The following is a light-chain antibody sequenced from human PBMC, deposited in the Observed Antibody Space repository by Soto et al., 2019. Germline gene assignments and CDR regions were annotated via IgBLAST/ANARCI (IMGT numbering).Light chain of an antibody. CDR1: QGISSY. V-gene: IGKV1-8*01. J-gene: IGKJ4*01. CDR3: QQYYSYPPHT. CDR2: TAS. Sequence: AIRMTQSPSSLSASTGDRVTITCRATQGISSYLAWYQQKPGKAPKLLIYTASTLQSGVLSKFSGSGSGTDLTLTISCLQSEDFATYYCQQYYSYPPHTFGGGTKLEIK.